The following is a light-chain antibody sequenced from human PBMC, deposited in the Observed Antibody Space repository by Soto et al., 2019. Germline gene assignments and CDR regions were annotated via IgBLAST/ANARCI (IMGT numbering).Light chain of an antibody. CDR2: GAS. CDR1: QSVSSSY. Sequence: EIVLTQSPGTLSLSPGERATLSCRASQSVSSSYLAWYQQKPGQAPRLLIHGASSRATGIPDRFSGSGSGTDFTLTISRLEPEDFAVYYCQQYGSSPRFGQGTKLEIK. V-gene: IGKV3-20*01. J-gene: IGKJ2*03. CDR3: QQYGSSPR.